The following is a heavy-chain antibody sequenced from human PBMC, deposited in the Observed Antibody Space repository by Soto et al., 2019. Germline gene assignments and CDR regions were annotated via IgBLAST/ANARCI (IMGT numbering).Heavy chain of an antibody. CDR2: ISYDGNNK. V-gene: IGHV3-30*04. Sequence: QVQLVDSGGGVVQPGASLRLSCAASGFTFSSYAMHWVRQAPGKGLQWVGFISYDGNNKYYADSAKGRFTISRDNSKNTLFPPMKRLRGDGTAVYYWAEGLGPIEFSRLASLFDSLGQGTLVTVSS. D-gene: IGHD3-16*01. CDR3: AEGLGPIEFSRLASLFDS. J-gene: IGHJ4*02. CDR1: GFTFSSYA.